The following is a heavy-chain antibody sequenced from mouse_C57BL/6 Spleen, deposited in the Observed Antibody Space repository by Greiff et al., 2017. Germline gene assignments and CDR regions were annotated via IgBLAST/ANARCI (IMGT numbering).Heavy chain of an antibody. V-gene: IGHV1-50*01. Sequence: QVQLKQSGAELVKPGASVKLSCKASGYTFTSYWMQWVKQRPGQGLEWIGEIDPSDSYTNYNQKFKGKATLTVDTSSSTAYMQLSSLTSEDSAVYYCARPRDYYGSSYWYFDVWGTGTTVTVSS. J-gene: IGHJ1*03. CDR3: ARPRDYYGSSYWYFDV. CDR1: GYTFTSYW. CDR2: IDPSDSYT. D-gene: IGHD1-1*01.